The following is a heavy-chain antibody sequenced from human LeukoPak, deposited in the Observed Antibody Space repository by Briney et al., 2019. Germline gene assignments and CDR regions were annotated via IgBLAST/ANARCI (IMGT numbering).Heavy chain of an antibody. D-gene: IGHD3-16*02. Sequence: GGSLRLSCAASGFTFSTYAIHWVRQAPGKGLEWVAVIWFDGSEQYYADSVKGRFIISRDNSKSTSNLQLNSLRAEDTAVYYCAREGDSRWGELSPWGQGTQVTVSS. CDR1: GFTFSTYA. J-gene: IGHJ1*01. CDR3: AREGDSRWGELSP. V-gene: IGHV3-33*01. CDR2: IWFDGSEQ.